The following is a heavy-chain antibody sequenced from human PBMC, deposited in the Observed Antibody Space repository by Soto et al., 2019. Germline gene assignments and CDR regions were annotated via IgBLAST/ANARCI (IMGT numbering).Heavy chain of an antibody. V-gene: IGHV4-59*08. Sequence: SETLSLTCTVSGGSISSYYWSWIRQPPGKGLEWIGYIYYSGSTNYNPSLKSRVTISVDTSKNQFSLKLSSVTAADTAVYYCARHNGPLYVGYCYVMDVWAQGTTVTVSS. CDR3: ARHNGPLYVGYCYVMDV. D-gene: IGHD3-16*01. CDR2: IYYSGST. J-gene: IGHJ6*01. CDR1: GGSISSYY.